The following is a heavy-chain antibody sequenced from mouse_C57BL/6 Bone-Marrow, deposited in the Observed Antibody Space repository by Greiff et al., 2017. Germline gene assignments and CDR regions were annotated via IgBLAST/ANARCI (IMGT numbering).Heavy chain of an antibody. V-gene: IGHV5-4*01. D-gene: IGHD1-1*01. J-gene: IGHJ2*01. CDR3: AREHYYGLLYYFDY. Sequence: EVMLVESGGGLVKPGGSLKLSCAASGFTFSSYAMSWVRQTPEKRLEWVATISDGGSYTYYPDNVKGRFTITRDTANNTLYLQMSHLKSEDTAMYYCAREHYYGLLYYFDYWGQGTTLTVSS. CDR1: GFTFSSYA. CDR2: ISDGGSYT.